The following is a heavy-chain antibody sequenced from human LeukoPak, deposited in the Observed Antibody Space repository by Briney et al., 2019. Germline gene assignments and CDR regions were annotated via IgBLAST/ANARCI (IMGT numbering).Heavy chain of an antibody. J-gene: IGHJ4*02. V-gene: IGHV3-23*01. CDR3: ANTPYTGYSSGWYHY. D-gene: IGHD6-19*01. CDR2: ISGSDGST. Sequence: GGSLRLSCAASGFTFSSYAMSWVRQAPGKGLEWVSAISGSDGSTYYADSVKGRFTISRDNSKNTLYLQMNSLRAEDTAVYYCANTPYTGYSSGWYHYWGQGTLVTVSS. CDR1: GFTFSSYA.